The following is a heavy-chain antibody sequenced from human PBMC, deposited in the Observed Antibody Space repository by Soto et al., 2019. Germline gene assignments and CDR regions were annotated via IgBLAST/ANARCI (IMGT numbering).Heavy chain of an antibody. D-gene: IGHD1-1*01. J-gene: IGHJ4*02. Sequence: PSETLSLTCAASGGSISSSNWWSWVRQPPGKGLEWIGEIYHSGSTNYNPSLKSRVTISVDKSKNQFSLKLSSVTAADTAVYYCATVFRNDVSRSFDYWGQGTLVTVSS. CDR2: IYHSGST. CDR1: GGSISSSNW. CDR3: ATVFRNDVSRSFDY. V-gene: IGHV4-4*02.